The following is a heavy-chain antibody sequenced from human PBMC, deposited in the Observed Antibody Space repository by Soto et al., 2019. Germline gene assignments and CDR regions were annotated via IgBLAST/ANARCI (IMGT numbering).Heavy chain of an antibody. CDR2: IGGSGVRT. D-gene: IGHD3-10*01. CDR3: AKWLWSGELFYHYGMDV. Sequence: EVQLLESGGGLVQPGGSLRLSCAASGFTFRSYAMSWVRQAPGKGLEWVSSIGGSGVRTYYADSVKGRFTISRDNSKNTLDLQVNSLRAEDTALYYCAKWLWSGELFYHYGMDVWGQGTTVTVSS. V-gene: IGHV3-23*01. CDR1: GFTFRSYA. J-gene: IGHJ6*02.